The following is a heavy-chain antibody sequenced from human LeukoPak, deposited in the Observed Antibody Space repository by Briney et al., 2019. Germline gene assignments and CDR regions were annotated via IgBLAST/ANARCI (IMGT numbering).Heavy chain of an antibody. CDR3: ARDKGTLTFGLDY. V-gene: IGHV3-66*01. J-gene: IGHJ4*02. CDR1: GFTVSSNY. D-gene: IGHD3-10*01. Sequence: RGESLRLSCAASGFTVSSNYMNWVRQAPGKGLEWVSVIYSGSSTYYADSVKGRFTISRDNSKNTLYLQMNSLRAEDTAVYYCARDKGTLTFGLDYWGQGTLVTVSS. CDR2: IYSGSST.